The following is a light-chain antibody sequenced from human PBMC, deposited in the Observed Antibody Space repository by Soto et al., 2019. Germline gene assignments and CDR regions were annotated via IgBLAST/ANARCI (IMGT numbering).Light chain of an antibody. CDR1: QGISTY. CDR2: AAS. V-gene: IGKV1-27*01. CDR3: QKYNSAPRT. Sequence: DIQMTQSPSSLSASVGDRVTITCRASQGISTYLAWYQRKPGKVPKLLIYAASTLQSGVPSRFSGSGSGTEFTLTISSLQPEDVATYYCQKYNSAPRTFGQGTKVEIK. J-gene: IGKJ1*01.